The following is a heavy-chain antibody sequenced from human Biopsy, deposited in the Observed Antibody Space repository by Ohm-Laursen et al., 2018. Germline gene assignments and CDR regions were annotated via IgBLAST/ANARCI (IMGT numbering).Heavy chain of an antibody. Sequence: SLRLSCAASGFNFDSYAMTWVRQAPGRGLECVSVISGRGAYTYYADSVKGRFTISRDNSKNTLYLQMNSLRVEDTAVYYCAKDWTSQYYYDSRDDYWGQGTLVTVSS. CDR3: AKDWTSQYYYDSRDDY. CDR2: ISGRGAYT. CDR1: GFNFDSYA. V-gene: IGHV3-23*01. J-gene: IGHJ4*02. D-gene: IGHD3-22*01.